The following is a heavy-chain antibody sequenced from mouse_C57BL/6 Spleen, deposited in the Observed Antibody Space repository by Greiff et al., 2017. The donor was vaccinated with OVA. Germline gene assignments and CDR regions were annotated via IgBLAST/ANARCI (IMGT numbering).Heavy chain of an antibody. V-gene: IGHV1-85*01. CDR3: AKSCSRGVAWYFDV. CDR1: GYTFTSYD. D-gene: IGHD1-1*01. J-gene: IGHJ1*03. Sequence: QVQLQQSGPELVKPGASVKMSCKASGYTFTSYDINWVKQRPGQGLEWIGWIYPRDGSTKYNEKFKGKATLTVDTSSSTAYMELHSLTSEDSAVYFSAKSCSRGVAWYFDVWGTGTTVTVSS. CDR2: IYPRDGST.